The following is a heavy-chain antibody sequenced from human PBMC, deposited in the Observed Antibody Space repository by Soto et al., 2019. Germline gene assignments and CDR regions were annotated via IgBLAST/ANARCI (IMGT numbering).Heavy chain of an antibody. V-gene: IGHV5-10-1*01. Sequence: GESLKISCKGSGYSFTSYWISWVRQMPGKGLEWMGRIDPSDSYTNHSPSFQGHVTISADKSISTAYLQWSSLKASDTAMYYCALYDFWSGYRVNYYYYGMDVWGQGTTVTVSS. CDR3: ALYDFWSGYRVNYYYYGMDV. D-gene: IGHD3-3*01. CDR2: IDPSDSYT. CDR1: GYSFTSYW. J-gene: IGHJ6*02.